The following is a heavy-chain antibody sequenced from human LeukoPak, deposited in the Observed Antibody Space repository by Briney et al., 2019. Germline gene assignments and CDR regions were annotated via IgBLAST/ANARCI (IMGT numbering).Heavy chain of an antibody. CDR3: AKNPSLGTYFRFDS. D-gene: IGHD2/OR15-2a*01. CDR2: INGSGGTT. Sequence: GWSLRLSCTASGFTFINYAVSWVRQVPGKGLEWVSAINGSGGTTYYADSVKDRFTISRDNSKNNLYLQMNSLRAEDTAIYYCAKNPSLGTYFRFDSWGQGTLVTVSS. J-gene: IGHJ5*01. CDR1: GFTFINYA. V-gene: IGHV3-23*01.